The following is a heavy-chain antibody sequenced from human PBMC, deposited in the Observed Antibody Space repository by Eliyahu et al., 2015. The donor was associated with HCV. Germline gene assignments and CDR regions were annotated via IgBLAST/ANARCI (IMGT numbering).Heavy chain of an antibody. J-gene: IGHJ6*02. CDR1: GFTFSSYA. CDR3: AREGSSSSWYGRGMDV. V-gene: IGHV3-30-3*01. D-gene: IGHD6-13*01. Sequence: QVQLVESGGGVVQPGRSLRLSCAASGFTFSSYAMHWVRQAPGKGLGWVAVISYDGSNKYYADSVKGRFTISRDNSKNTLYLQMNSLRAEDTAVYYCAREGSSSSWYGRGMDVWGQGTTVTVSS. CDR2: ISYDGSNK.